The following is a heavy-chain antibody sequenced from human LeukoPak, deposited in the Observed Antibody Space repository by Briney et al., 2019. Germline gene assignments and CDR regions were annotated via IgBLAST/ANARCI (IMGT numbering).Heavy chain of an antibody. J-gene: IGHJ4*02. CDR1: GYTFTGYY. D-gene: IGHD1-7*01. CDR3: ARGGWNYFPDY. CDR2: IIPIFGTA. Sequence: SVKVSCKASGYTFTGYYMHWVRQAPGQGLEWMGGIIPIFGTANYAQKFQGRVTITADESTSTAYMELSSLRSEDTAVYYCARGGWNYFPDYWGQGTLVTVSS. V-gene: IGHV1-69*13.